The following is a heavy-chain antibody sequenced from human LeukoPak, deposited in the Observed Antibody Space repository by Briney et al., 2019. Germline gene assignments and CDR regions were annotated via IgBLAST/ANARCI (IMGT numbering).Heavy chain of an antibody. CDR3: ARGPSYYYDSSGYYRFDY. Sequence: GGSLRLSCAASGFTVSSNYMSWVRQAPGKGLEWVSVIYSGGTTHYADSVKGRFTISRDNSKNTLYLQMNSLRAEDTAVYYCARGPSYYYDSSGYYRFDYWGQGTLVTVSS. V-gene: IGHV3-53*01. D-gene: IGHD3-22*01. CDR2: IYSGGTT. J-gene: IGHJ4*02. CDR1: GFTVSSNY.